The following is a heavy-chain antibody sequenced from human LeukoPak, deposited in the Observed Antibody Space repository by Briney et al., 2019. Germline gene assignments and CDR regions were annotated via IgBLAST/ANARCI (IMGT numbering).Heavy chain of an antibody. D-gene: IGHD6-19*01. Sequence: AGGSLRLSCAASGFTVSSNYMSWVRQAPGKGLEWVANIKQDGSEKYYVDSVKGRFTISRDNAKNSLYLQMNSLRAEDTAVYYCARGDPRGYSSGWYEPLADFDYWGQGTLVTVSS. V-gene: IGHV3-7*01. J-gene: IGHJ4*02. CDR1: GFTVSSNY. CDR3: ARGDPRGYSSGWYEPLADFDY. CDR2: IKQDGSEK.